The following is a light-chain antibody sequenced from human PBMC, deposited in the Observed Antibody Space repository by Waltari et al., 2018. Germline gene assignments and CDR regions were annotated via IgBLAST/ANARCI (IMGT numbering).Light chain of an antibody. CDR3: QTGGHGTWV. J-gene: IGLJ3*02. Sequence: QLVLTQSPSASASLGASVKLTCTLSRGHRSNIIAWHQQQPEKGPRYLMKVNSDGSHTKGDEIPDRFSGSSSGAERYLTISSVQSEDEADYYCQTGGHGTWVFGGGTKLTVL. V-gene: IGLV4-69*01. CDR2: VNSDGSH. CDR1: RGHRSNI.